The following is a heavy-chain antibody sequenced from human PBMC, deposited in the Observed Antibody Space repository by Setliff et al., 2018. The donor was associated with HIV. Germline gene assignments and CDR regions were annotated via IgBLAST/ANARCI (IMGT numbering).Heavy chain of an antibody. CDR3: ARDRGGYYDILTGYYTQSYFFDY. V-gene: IGHV4-61*10. Sequence: PSETLSLTCTVSGGSISSGSYYWSWIRQPAGKGLEWIGEIYHSGSTNYNPSLKSRVTISVDKSKNQFSLKLSSVTAADTAVYYCARDRGGYYDILTGYYTQSYFFDYWGQGTLVTVSS. CDR1: GGSISSGSYY. CDR2: IYHSGST. D-gene: IGHD3-9*01. J-gene: IGHJ4*02.